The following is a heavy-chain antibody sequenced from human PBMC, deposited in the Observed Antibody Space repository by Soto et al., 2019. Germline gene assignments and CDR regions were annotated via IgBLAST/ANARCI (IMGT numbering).Heavy chain of an antibody. Sequence: QVQLVESGGGVVQPGRSLGLSCAASGFTFSRYVMHWVRQAPGKGLEWVALISSDGSSEYYADSVRGRFTISRDTSTNTLYLQMNSLRVEDTALYFCASARSPDYNYYALKAGGQGTTVTVSS. CDR2: ISSDGSSE. J-gene: IGHJ6*02. CDR1: GFTFSRYV. CDR3: ASARSPDYNYYALKA. D-gene: IGHD6-6*01. V-gene: IGHV3-30-3*01.